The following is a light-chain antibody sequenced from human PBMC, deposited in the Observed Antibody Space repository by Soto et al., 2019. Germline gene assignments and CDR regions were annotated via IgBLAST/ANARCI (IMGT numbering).Light chain of an antibody. J-gene: IGLJ1*01. CDR2: DVS. CDR1: SGDIGDYNY. CDR3: CSYTRSGTLL. Sequence: QSALTQPASVSGSPGQSITISCVGTSGDIGDYNYVSWYQQHPGKVPKVIIYDVSNRPTGVSYRFSGTKSGNTASLTVSGLQAEEEADYYCCSYTRSGTLLFGTGTKVTVL. V-gene: IGLV2-14*01.